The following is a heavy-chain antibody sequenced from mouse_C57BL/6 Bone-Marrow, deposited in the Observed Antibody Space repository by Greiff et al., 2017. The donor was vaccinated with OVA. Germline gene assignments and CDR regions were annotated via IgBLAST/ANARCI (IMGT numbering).Heavy chain of an antibody. CDR3: ARDYYGSSSWYFDV. V-gene: IGHV1-19*01. CDR2: INPYNGGT. CDR1: GYTFTDYY. D-gene: IGHD1-1*01. Sequence: EVQLQQSGPVLVKPGASVKMSCKASGYTFTDYYMNWVKQSHGKSLEWIGVINPYNGGTSYNQKFKGKATLTVDKSSSTAYMELNSLTSEDSAVYYCARDYYGSSSWYFDVGGTGTTVTVSS. J-gene: IGHJ1*03.